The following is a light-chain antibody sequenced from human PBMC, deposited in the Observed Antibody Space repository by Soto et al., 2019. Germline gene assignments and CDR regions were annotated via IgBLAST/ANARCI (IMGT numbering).Light chain of an antibody. CDR2: EVS. Sequence: QSALTQPASVSGSPGQSITISCTGTSSDVGGYNYVSWYQQHPRKAPKLMIYEVSDRPSGVSDRFSGSKSGNTASLTISGLQAEDEADYYCSSFTTGNTLVFGTGTKLTVL. V-gene: IGLV2-14*01. J-gene: IGLJ1*01. CDR1: SSDVGGYNY. CDR3: SSFTTGNTLV.